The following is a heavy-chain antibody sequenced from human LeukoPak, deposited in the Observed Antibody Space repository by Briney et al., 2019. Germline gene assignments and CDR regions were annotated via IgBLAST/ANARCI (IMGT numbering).Heavy chain of an antibody. J-gene: IGHJ4*02. CDR1: GFTFSSYW. CDR2: INSDGSST. CDR3: ARDNNQRAFDY. D-gene: IGHD1/OR15-1a*01. V-gene: IGHV3-74*01. Sequence: GGSLRLSCAASGFTFSSYWMHWVRQAPGKGLVWVSRINSDGSSTSYADSVKGRFTISRDNSKNTLYLQMNSLRAEDTAVYYCARDNNQRAFDYWGQGTLVTVSS.